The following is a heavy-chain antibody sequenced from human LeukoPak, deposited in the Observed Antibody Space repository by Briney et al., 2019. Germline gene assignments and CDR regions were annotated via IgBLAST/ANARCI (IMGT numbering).Heavy chain of an antibody. CDR1: GFTFSSYG. Sequence: GGSLRLSCAASGFTFSSYGMSWVRQAPGKGLEWVSVIYTGGSTAYIDSVKGRFTISRDTSKNMLYLQMNSLTTEDTAVYYCARGHGQWGQGTLVTVSS. V-gene: IGHV3-66*01. J-gene: IGHJ4*02. CDR2: IYTGGST. CDR3: ARGHGQ.